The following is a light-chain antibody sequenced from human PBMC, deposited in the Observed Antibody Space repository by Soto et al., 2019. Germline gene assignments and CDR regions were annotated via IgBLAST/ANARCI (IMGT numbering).Light chain of an antibody. J-gene: IGKJ4*01. CDR1: QSAKTY. Sequence: TVLTQSPATLSLYPGERATLSCRASQSAKTYLAWYQQKPGQGPRLLIYDASNRTTGIPARFSGSGSGTDFTLTISSLAPEDFAVYYCQSRSSWPPVLTCGGGTKVEIK. V-gene: IGKV3-11*01. CDR3: QSRSSWPPVLT. CDR2: DAS.